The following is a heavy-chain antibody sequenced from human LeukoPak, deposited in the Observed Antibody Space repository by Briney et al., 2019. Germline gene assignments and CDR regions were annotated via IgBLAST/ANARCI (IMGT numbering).Heavy chain of an antibody. CDR1: GGSISSRSYS. Sequence: PSETLSLTCTVSGGSISSRSYSRGWIRQPPGKGLEWIGSDLYSGTTHYSPSLRGRVSISLDTSKNQFSLKLTSVTAADTAVYYCARVRGQYYYDSSGNFDYWGQGTLVTVSS. V-gene: IGHV4-39*07. CDR2: DLYSGTT. CDR3: ARVRGQYYYDSSGNFDY. J-gene: IGHJ4*02. D-gene: IGHD3-22*01.